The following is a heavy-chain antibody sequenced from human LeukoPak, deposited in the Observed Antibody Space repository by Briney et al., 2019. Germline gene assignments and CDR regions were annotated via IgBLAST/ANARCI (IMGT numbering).Heavy chain of an antibody. CDR1: GASISSYY. Sequence: SETLSLTCTVSGASISSYYWSWIRQPAGKGLEWIGRIYTSGSTNYNPSLESRVIMSVDTSKNQFSLKLTSVTAADTAVYYCARDRITMIVVVTEYFDYWGQGTLVTVSS. V-gene: IGHV4-4*07. J-gene: IGHJ4*02. CDR2: IYTSGST. CDR3: ARDRITMIVVVTEYFDY. D-gene: IGHD3-22*01.